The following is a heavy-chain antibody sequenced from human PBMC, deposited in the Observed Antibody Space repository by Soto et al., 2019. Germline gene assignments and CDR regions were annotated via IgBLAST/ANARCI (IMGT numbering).Heavy chain of an antibody. D-gene: IGHD3-3*01. Sequence: QVQLVESGGGVVQPGRSLRLSCAASGFTFSSYAMHWVRQAPGKGLEWVAVISYDGSNKYYADSVKGRFTISRDNSKNKLLLQMNSLKAEDTAVYYCASERLSVLRSGLDYWGQGTLVTVSS. J-gene: IGHJ4*02. CDR1: GFTFSSYA. CDR3: ASERLSVLRSGLDY. CDR2: ISYDGSNK. V-gene: IGHV3-30-3*01.